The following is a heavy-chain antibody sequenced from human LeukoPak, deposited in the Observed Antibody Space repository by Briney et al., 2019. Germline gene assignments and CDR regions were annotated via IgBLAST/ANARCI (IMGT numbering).Heavy chain of an antibody. V-gene: IGHV1-18*01. CDR3: ARGNSGSYQEGFDP. D-gene: IGHD1-26*01. CDR2: ISAYNGNT. Sequence: ASVKVSCTASGYTFTSYGISWVRQAPGQGLEWMGWISAYNGNTNYAQMLQGRVTMTTDTSTSTAYMELRSLRSDDTAVYYCARGNSGSYQEGFDPWGQGTLVTVSS. J-gene: IGHJ5*02. CDR1: GYTFTSYG.